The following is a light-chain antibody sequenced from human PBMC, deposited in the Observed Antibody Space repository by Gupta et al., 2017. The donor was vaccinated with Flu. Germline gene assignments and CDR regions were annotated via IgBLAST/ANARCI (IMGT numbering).Light chain of an antibody. Sequence: QTVVTQEPSISVSPGGVVTLTCGLSSGPVSFDHHPSWYQQSPGQPPRTLVYNTDFRSSGVPDRFSGSIVENKAALTITGAQAGDDDTYYCMLHIELGMSIFGGGTRLNVL. V-gene: IGLV8-61*01. CDR2: NTD. CDR3: MLHIELGMSI. J-gene: IGLJ2*01. CDR1: SGPVSFDHH.